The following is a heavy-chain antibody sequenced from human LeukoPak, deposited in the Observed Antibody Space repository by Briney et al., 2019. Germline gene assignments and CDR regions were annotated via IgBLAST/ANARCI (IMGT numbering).Heavy chain of an antibody. J-gene: IGHJ4*02. V-gene: IGHV1-46*01. CDR2: INPSGGST. CDR3: ARDEWELLRADY. Sequence: GASVKVSCKASGYTFTSYYMHWVRQAPGQGLEWMGIINPSGGSTSYAQKFQGRVTMTRDTSTGTVYMELSSLRSEDTAVYYCARDEWELLRADYWGQGTLVTVSS. D-gene: IGHD1-26*01. CDR1: GYTFTSYY.